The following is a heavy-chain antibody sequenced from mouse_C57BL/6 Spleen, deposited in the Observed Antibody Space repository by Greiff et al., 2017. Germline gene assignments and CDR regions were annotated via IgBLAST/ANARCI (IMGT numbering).Heavy chain of an antibody. CDR2: IDPSDSET. Sequence: QVQLQQPGAELVRPGSSVKLSCKASGYTFTSYWMHWVKQRPIQGLEWIGNIDPSDSETHYNQKFKDKATLTVDTSSSTAYMQLSSLTSEDSAVYDGECGDYSNFFAYWGQGTLVTVSA. J-gene: IGHJ3*01. V-gene: IGHV1-52*01. D-gene: IGHD2-5*01. CDR3: ECGDYSNFFAY. CDR1: GYTFTSYW.